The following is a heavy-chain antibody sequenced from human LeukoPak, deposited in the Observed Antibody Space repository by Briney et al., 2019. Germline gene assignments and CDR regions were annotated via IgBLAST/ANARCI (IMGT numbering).Heavy chain of an antibody. J-gene: IGHJ4*02. CDR1: GFSFSSYG. CDR3: ARGHGDWPGNYFDH. V-gene: IGHV3-23*01. D-gene: IGHD4-17*01. Sequence: GGSLRLSCAASGFSFSSYGMNWVRQAPGKGLEWVSSISGSGTIINYGDSVKGRFSSPRDNFNNALYLQIYSLRVEDAAVYYCARGHGDWPGNYFDHWGLGTLVSVSS. CDR2: ISGSGTII.